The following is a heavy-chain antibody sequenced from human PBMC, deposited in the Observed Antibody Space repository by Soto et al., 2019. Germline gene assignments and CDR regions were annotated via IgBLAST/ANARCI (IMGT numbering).Heavy chain of an antibody. CDR1: GFTFDDYA. Sequence: PGGSLRLSCAASGFTFDDYAMHWVRQAPGKGLEWVSLISWDGGSTYYADSMKGRFTISRDNSKNSLYLQMNSLRAEDTALYYCAKDIRARSYYYGMDVWGQGTTVTVSS. V-gene: IGHV3-43D*04. J-gene: IGHJ6*02. CDR2: ISWDGGST. CDR3: AKDIRARSYYYGMDV.